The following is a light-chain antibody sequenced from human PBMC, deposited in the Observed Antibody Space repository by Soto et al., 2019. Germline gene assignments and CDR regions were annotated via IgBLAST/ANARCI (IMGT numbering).Light chain of an antibody. CDR3: QQSYNTLPIT. J-gene: IGKJ5*01. V-gene: IGKV1-39*01. CDR1: QSISSY. Sequence: DIQMTQSPASLSASVGDRVTITCRASQSISSYLNLYQQKPGKAPKLLIYAASSLQSGVPSRFSGSGSGADFTLTISSLQPEDFATYYCQQSYNTLPITFGQGTRLEIK. CDR2: AAS.